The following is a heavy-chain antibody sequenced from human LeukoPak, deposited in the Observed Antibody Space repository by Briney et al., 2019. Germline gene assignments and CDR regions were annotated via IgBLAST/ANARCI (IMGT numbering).Heavy chain of an antibody. D-gene: IGHD6-25*01. CDR3: ARGRGGRTFWVGAPAAKSQNYYSYGRAV. V-gene: IGHV3-30-3*01. J-gene: IGHJ6*04. CDR1: GFTFSSYA. CDR2: ISYDGSNK. Sequence: GGSLRLSCAASGFTFSSYAMHWVRQAPGKGLEWVAVISYDGSNKYYADSVKGRFTISRDNSKNTLYLQMNSLRAEDTAVYYCARGRGGRTFWVGAPAAKSQNYYSYGRAVGAKGTTV.